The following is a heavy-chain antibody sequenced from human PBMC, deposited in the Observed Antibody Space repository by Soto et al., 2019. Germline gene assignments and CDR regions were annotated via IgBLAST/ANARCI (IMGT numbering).Heavy chain of an antibody. V-gene: IGHV3-48*02. J-gene: IGHJ4*02. CDR3: ARDRGGLDF. CDR1: GFTFSTYH. D-gene: IGHD6-25*01. CDR2: ISTTRTTI. Sequence: EVQLVESGGALVQPGGSLRLTCAASGFTFSTYHMNWVRQAPGKGLEWLSYISTTRTTIYYADSVRGRFPISRDNVHNSLYLYMSSLRDEDTAVYYCARDRGGLDFWGQGTLLTVSS.